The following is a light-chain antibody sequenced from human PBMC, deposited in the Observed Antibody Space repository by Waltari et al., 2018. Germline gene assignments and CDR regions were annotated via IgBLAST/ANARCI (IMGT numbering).Light chain of an antibody. Sequence: VLTQSPATLSLSPGDRATLSCRASQSVGSALAWYQQKPGQAPRLLIYYTSNRATDIPARFSGSGSGTDFTLTIGSLEPEDFAVYYCQQRNNWPPFTFGQGTKLEIK. CDR1: QSVGSA. J-gene: IGKJ2*01. CDR2: YTS. CDR3: QQRNNWPPFT. V-gene: IGKV3-11*01.